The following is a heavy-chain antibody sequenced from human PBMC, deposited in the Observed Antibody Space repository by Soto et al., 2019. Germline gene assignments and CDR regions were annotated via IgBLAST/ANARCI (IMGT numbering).Heavy chain of an antibody. CDR2: ISYDGSNK. CDR3: AKDLVTGYDGGGVYILGMDV. CDR1: GFTFSSYG. J-gene: IGHJ6*02. Sequence: GGSLRLSCAASGFTFSSYGMHWVRQAPGKGLEWVAVISYDGSNKYYADSVKGRFTISRDNSKNTLYLQMNSLRAEDTAVYYCAKDLVTGYDGGGVYILGMDVWGQGTTVTVSS. D-gene: IGHD5-12*01. V-gene: IGHV3-30*18.